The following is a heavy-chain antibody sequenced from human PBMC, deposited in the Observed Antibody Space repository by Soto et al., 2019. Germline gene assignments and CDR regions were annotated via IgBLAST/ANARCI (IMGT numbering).Heavy chain of an antibody. CDR1: GGTFSSYA. Sequence: SVKVSCKASGGTFSSYAISWVRQAPGQGLEWMGGIIPIFGTANYAQKFQGRVTITADESTSTAYMELSSLRSEDTAVYYCAREGRELRGGVVVAARKRGAYGPFDIWGQGTMVTVS. J-gene: IGHJ3*02. D-gene: IGHD2-15*01. CDR2: IIPIFGTA. CDR3: AREGRELRGGVVVAARKRGAYGPFDI. V-gene: IGHV1-69*13.